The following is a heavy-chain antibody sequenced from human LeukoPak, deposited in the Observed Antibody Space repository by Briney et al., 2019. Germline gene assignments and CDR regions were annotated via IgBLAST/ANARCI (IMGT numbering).Heavy chain of an antibody. Sequence: SETLSLTCAVYGGSFSDYYWSWIRQPAGKGLEWIGRLYSSGSTDYNPSLRSRVTMSADTSKNQFSLKLSSVTAADTAVYYCAREVRGNPPGDWFDPWGQGTLVTVSS. CDR2: LYSSGST. D-gene: IGHD3-10*01. CDR3: AREVRGNPPGDWFDP. CDR1: GGSFSDYY. J-gene: IGHJ5*02. V-gene: IGHV4-4*07.